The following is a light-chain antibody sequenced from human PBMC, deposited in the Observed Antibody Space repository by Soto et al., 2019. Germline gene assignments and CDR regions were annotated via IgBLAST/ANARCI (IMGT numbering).Light chain of an antibody. CDR3: QQFGDSLWT. CDR2: GTS. J-gene: IGKJ1*01. V-gene: IGKV3-20*01. Sequence: EHVLTQSPYLLYVYPGEGATLSCRASQSVTTGYLAWYQQKPGQAPRLLIYGTSSRATGVPDRFRASGSATDFTLTITRLEPEDFAVYYCQQFGDSLWTFGQGTRVDIK. CDR1: QSVTTGY.